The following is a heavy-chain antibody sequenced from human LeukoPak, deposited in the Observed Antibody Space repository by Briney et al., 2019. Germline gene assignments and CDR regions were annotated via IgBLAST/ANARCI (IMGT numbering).Heavy chain of an antibody. V-gene: IGHV3-30*03. CDR1: GFTFDDYG. CDR3: ARPQGGRQLWLHFDY. Sequence: GGSLRLSCAASGFTFDDYGMSWVRQAPGKGLEWVAVISYDGDNKYYADSVKGRFTITRDNSKNTLYLQMNSLRAEDTAVYYCARPQGGRQLWLHFDYWGQGTVVTVSS. D-gene: IGHD5-18*01. J-gene: IGHJ4*02. CDR2: ISYDGDNK.